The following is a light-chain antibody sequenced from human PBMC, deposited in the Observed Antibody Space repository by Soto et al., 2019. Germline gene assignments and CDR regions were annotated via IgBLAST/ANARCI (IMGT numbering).Light chain of an antibody. CDR2: EVT. CDR3: LSYASSSTYV. V-gene: IGLV2-8*01. Sequence: QSALTQPPSASGSPGQSVTISCTGTSSDVGGYDYVSWYQQYPGKTPKLMIFEVTKRPSGVPDRFSGSKSGNTASLTVSGFQAEDEADYYCLSYASSSTYVFGTGTKVTVL. J-gene: IGLJ1*01. CDR1: SSDVGGYDY.